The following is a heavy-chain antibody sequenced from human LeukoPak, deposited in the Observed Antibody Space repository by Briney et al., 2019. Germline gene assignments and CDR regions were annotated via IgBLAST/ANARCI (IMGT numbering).Heavy chain of an antibody. CDR1: GYTFNHHG. V-gene: IGHV1-18*01. CDR2: ISCFNGDT. Sequence: ASVKVSCKASGYTFNHHGISWVRHAPGQGLESMGWISCFNGDTHYAQKFQGRVTMTTDTSTTTAYMELRSLRSDDTALYYCARDPTNTSGRYAYFDYWGQGTLVTVSS. J-gene: IGHJ4*02. D-gene: IGHD6-19*01. CDR3: ARDPTNTSGRYAYFDY.